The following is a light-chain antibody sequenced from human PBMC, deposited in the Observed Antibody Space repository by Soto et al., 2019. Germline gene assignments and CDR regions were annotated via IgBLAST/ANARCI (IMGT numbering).Light chain of an antibody. CDR2: DVS. J-gene: IGLJ1*01. CDR1: SSDVGGYNY. Sequence: QSALTQPASVSGSPGQSITISCTGTSSDVGGYNYVSWYQQHPGKAPKLMIYDVSNRPSGVSNRFSGSKSGNTASLTISGLQAKDKADYYCSSYTSSSPYVFGTGTKVTVL. CDR3: SSYTSSSPYV. V-gene: IGLV2-14*01.